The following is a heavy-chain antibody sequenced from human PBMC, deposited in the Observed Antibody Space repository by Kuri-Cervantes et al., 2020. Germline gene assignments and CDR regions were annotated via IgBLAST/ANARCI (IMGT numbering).Heavy chain of an antibody. V-gene: IGHV4-61*01. CDR1: GGAVSSGSYY. Sequence: GSLRLSCTFSGGAVSSGSYYWSWIRQPPGKGLEWIGYIYSSVSTSYNPSLKSRVTISVDTSKNQFSPKLSSVTAADTAVYYCASSPSRYYMDVWGKGTTVTVSS. J-gene: IGHJ6*03. CDR2: IYSSVST. CDR3: ASSPSRYYMDV.